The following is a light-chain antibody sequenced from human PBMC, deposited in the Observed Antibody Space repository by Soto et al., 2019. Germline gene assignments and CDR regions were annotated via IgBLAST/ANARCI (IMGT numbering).Light chain of an antibody. CDR3: QQYGSSPA. J-gene: IGKJ1*01. V-gene: IGKV3-20*01. CDR1: QSVSSDY. CDR2: GAS. Sequence: EIVLTQSPGTLSLSPGERATPSCRASQSVSSDYLAWYQQKHGQAPRLLIYGASSRATGIPDRFSGSGSGTDFTLTISRLEPEDFGVYYCQQYGSSPAFGQGTKVDIK.